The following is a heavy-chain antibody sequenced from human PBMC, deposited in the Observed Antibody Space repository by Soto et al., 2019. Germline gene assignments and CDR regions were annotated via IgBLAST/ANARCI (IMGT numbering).Heavy chain of an antibody. Sequence: LACTASARSMSNNSYYWCWIRQPPGKGLEWIGSVHYSGSTYYNPSLKSRVSISVDTSKNQFSLKLSSVTAADAAVYYCARNAYSSGWYGNWFDPWGQGTLVTVSS. J-gene: IGHJ5*02. V-gene: IGHV4-39*01. CDR1: ARSMSNNSYY. CDR2: VHYSGST. CDR3: ARNAYSSGWYGNWFDP. D-gene: IGHD6-19*01.